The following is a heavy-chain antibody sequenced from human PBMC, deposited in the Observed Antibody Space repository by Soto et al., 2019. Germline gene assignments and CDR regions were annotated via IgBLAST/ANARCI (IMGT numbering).Heavy chain of an antibody. D-gene: IGHD3-3*01. CDR1: GFTFSSYG. V-gene: IGHV3-30*18. CDR2: ISYDGSNK. Sequence: GGSLRLSCAASGFTFSSYGMHWVRQAPGKGLEWVAVISYDGSNKYYADSVKGRFTISRDNSKNTLYLQMNSLRAEDTAVYYCAKDGRLLEWFPNNWFDPWGQGTLVTVSS. CDR3: AKDGRLLEWFPNNWFDP. J-gene: IGHJ5*02.